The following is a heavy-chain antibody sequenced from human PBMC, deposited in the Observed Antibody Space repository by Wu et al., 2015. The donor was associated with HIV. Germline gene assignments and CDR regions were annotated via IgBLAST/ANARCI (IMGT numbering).Heavy chain of an antibody. D-gene: IGHD6-19*01. CDR3: ARDRELAVAAKRRMSFDI. Sequence: QVQLVQSGAEVKKPGTSVKVSCKASGYTFTSYYMHWVRQAPGQGLEWMGIINPSGGSTSYAQKFQGRVTMTRDTSTSTVYMELSSLRSEDTAVYYCARDRELAVAAKRRMSFDIVGPRDKCHRLF. CDR2: INPSGGST. CDR1: GYTFTSYY. V-gene: IGHV1-46*01. J-gene: IGHJ3*02.